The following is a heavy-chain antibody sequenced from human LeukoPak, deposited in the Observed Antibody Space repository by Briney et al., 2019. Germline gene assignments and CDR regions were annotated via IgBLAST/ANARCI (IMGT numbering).Heavy chain of an antibody. CDR3: ARDETRRHDGLDI. CDR2: IDRNGDST. V-gene: IGHV3-20*04. Sequence: GGSLRLSCAASGFTFEDYGMSWFRQGPGKGLEWVSAIDRNGDSTGYADSVKGRFTISRDNANNSLYLQMNSLRAEDTAIYYCARDETRRHDGLDIWGQGTLVSVSS. CDR1: GFTFEDYG. J-gene: IGHJ3*02.